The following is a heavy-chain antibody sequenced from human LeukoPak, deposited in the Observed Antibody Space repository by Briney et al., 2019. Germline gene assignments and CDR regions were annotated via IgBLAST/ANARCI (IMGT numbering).Heavy chain of an antibody. V-gene: IGHV3-23*01. CDR3: ANGAGSYYNWGPHRDPSRYYFDY. D-gene: IGHD3-10*01. CDR2: ISGSGGST. J-gene: IGHJ4*02. Sequence: GGSLRLSCAASGFTFSSYSMNWVRQAPGKGLEWVSAISGSGGSTYYADSVKGRFTISRDNSKNTLYLQMNSLRAEDTAVYYCANGAGSYYNWGPHRDPSRYYFDYWGQGTLVTVSS. CDR1: GFTFSSYS.